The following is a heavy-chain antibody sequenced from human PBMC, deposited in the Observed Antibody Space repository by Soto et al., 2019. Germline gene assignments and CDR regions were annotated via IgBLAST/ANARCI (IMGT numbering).Heavy chain of an antibody. Sequence: QGQLVQSGAEVKKPGATVKVSCKASGYTFTCYGISWVRQAPGQGLERMGWISAYNGNTNYAQKLQGRVTMTTDTSTSTAYMELRSLRSDDAALYYCASDQLVGWFDPWGQGTLVTVSS. V-gene: IGHV1-18*01. CDR2: ISAYNGNT. J-gene: IGHJ5*02. CDR3: ASDQLVGWFDP. D-gene: IGHD6-6*01. CDR1: GYTFTCYG.